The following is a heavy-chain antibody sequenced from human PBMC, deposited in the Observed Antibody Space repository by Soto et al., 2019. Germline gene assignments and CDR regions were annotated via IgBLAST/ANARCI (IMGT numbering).Heavy chain of an antibody. Sequence: SQTLSLTCTVSGGSISSGGYYWSWIRQHPGKGLEWIGYIYYSGSTYYNPSLKSRVTISVDTSKNQFSLKLSSVTAADTAVYYCARGASSRMYNWNDHYFDYWGQGTLVTVSS. J-gene: IGHJ4*02. V-gene: IGHV4-31*03. D-gene: IGHD1-20*01. CDR2: IYYSGST. CDR1: GGSISSGGYY. CDR3: ARGASSRMYNWNDHYFDY.